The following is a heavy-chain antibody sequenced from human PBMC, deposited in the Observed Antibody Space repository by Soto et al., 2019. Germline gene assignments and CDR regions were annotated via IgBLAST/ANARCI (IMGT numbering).Heavy chain of an antibody. CDR2: VNYRGAI. V-gene: IGHV4-34*01. D-gene: IGHD3-9*01. Sequence: PSETLSLTCTVSGGSVSSGYSWTWIRQPPGKGLEWIGEVNYRGAITYNPSLRSRATIEIDTSKSQFTLTLTSVTAADTALYYCARSYYNILTGYYTWGQGIQVTVSS. J-gene: IGHJ5*02. CDR1: GGSVSSGYS. CDR3: ARSYYNILTGYYT.